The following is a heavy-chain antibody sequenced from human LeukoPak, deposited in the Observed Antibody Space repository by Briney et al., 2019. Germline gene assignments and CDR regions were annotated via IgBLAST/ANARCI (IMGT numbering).Heavy chain of an antibody. D-gene: IGHD3/OR15-3a*01. CDR1: GGSISPYY. J-gene: IGHJ5*02. Sequence: PSETLSLTCTVSGGSISPYYWTWIRQPPGKGLEWIGYVYYNGNTNYNPSLKSRITISVDTSKNQFSLRLKSATAADTAVYYCARGPLSSRTTWTWFDPWGQGTLVTVSS. CDR3: ARGPLSSRTTWTWFDP. CDR2: VYYNGNT. V-gene: IGHV4-59*01.